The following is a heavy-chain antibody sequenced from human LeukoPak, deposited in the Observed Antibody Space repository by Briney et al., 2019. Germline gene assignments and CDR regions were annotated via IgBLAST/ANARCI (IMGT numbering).Heavy chain of an antibody. CDR2: IYYSGST. Sequence: SETLSLTCTVSGGSISSYYWSWIRQPPGKGLEWIGYIYYSGSTNYNPSLKSRVTMSLDTSKNQFSLRLTSVTAADTAVYYCARGFDSKSTYFDYWGQGTLVTVSS. CDR1: GGSISSYY. D-gene: IGHD5-12*01. V-gene: IGHV4-59*01. J-gene: IGHJ4*02. CDR3: ARGFDSKSTYFDY.